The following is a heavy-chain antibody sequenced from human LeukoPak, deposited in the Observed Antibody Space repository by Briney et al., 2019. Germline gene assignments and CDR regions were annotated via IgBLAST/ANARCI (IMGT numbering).Heavy chain of an antibody. CDR1: GGSISNYY. V-gene: IGHV4-4*07. D-gene: IGHD4-17*01. Sequence: SETLSLTCTVSGGSISNYYWTWIRQPAGKGLEWIGRISTSGNTYYNPSLKSRLTMSVDTSKNQFSLKLSSVTAADTAVYYCARSFYGALDYWGQGTLVTVSS. CDR3: ARSFYGALDY. CDR2: ISTSGNT. J-gene: IGHJ4*02.